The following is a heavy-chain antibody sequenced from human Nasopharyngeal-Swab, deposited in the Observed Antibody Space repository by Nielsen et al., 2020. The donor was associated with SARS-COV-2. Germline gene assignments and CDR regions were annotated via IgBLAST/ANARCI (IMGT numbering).Heavy chain of an antibody. CDR3: AREDGTHDYLWGSYRYSPLYRYFDL. CDR2: IKQDGSEK. CDR1: GFTFSNYW. D-gene: IGHD3-16*02. J-gene: IGHJ2*01. V-gene: IGHV3-7*01. Sequence: WGSLRLSCAAPGFTFSNYWMTWVRQAPGKGLEWVANIKQDGSEKVYVDSVKGRFPISRDNAKHSLYLQMNSLRAEDTAVYYCAREDGTHDYLWGSYRYSPLYRYFDLWGRGTLVTVSS.